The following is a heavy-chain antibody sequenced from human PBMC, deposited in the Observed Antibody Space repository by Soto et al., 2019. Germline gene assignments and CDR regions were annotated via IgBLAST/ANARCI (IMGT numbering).Heavy chain of an antibody. CDR2: ISSYGGST. V-gene: IGHV3-64*01. Sequence: EVQLVESGGGLVQPGGSLRLSCAASGFTFSSYAMHWVRQAPGKGLEYVSAISSYGGSTYYANFVKGRFTISRDNSKNTLQLQMGSLRAEYMDVNFCARDPDSSCYYDFDYWGQGTLVTVSS. J-gene: IGHJ4*02. CDR3: ARDPDSSCYYDFDY. CDR1: GFTFSSYA. D-gene: IGHD3-22*01.